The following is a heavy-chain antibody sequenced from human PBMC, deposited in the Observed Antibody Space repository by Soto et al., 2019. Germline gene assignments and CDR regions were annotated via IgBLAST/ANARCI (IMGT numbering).Heavy chain of an antibody. CDR1: GGSISSGGYY. V-gene: IGHV4-31*03. CDR3: ARAHVVGGYSGFIKY. J-gene: IGHJ4*02. Sequence: QVQLQESGPGLVKPSQTLSLTCTVSGGSISSGGYYWSWIRQHPGKGLEWIGYIYYSGSTYYNPSPKSRVTISVDTSKNQFSLKLSSVTAADTAVYYCARAHVVGGYSGFIKYWGQGTLVTVSS. CDR2: IYYSGST. D-gene: IGHD5-12*01.